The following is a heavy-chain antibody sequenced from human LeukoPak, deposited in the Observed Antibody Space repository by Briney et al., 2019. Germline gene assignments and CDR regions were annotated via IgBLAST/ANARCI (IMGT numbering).Heavy chain of an antibody. CDR2: IYYSGST. Sequence: SETLSLTCPVSGGSISSYYWSWIRQPPGKGLEWIGYIYYSGSTNYNPSLKSRVTISVDTSKNQFFLKLSSVTAADTAVYYCVRRSRMTTIDAFDIWGQGTMVTVSS. CDR3: VRRSRMTTIDAFDI. V-gene: IGHV4-59*08. D-gene: IGHD5-24*01. CDR1: GGSISSYY. J-gene: IGHJ3*02.